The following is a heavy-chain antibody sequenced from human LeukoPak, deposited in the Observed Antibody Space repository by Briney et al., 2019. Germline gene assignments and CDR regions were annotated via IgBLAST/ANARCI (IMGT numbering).Heavy chain of an antibody. V-gene: IGHV4-39*07. CDR1: GGSISSSSYY. J-gene: IGHJ4*02. Sequence: SETLSLTCTVSGGSISSSSYYWGWIRQPPGKGLEWIGSIYYSGSTYYNPSLKSRVTISVDTSKNQFSLKLSSVTAADTAVYYCARVRGKQQLGDYWGQGTLVTVSS. CDR2: IYYSGST. CDR3: ARVRGKQQLGDY. D-gene: IGHD6-13*01.